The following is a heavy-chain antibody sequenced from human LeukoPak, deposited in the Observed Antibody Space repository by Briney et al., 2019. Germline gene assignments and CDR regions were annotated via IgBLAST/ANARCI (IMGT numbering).Heavy chain of an antibody. CDR2: IYSGGST. V-gene: IGHV3-53*01. J-gene: IGHJ6*02. Sequence: SVIYSGGSTYYADSVKGRFTISRDNSKNTLYLQMNSLRAEDTAVYYCAAQKGFSYYYGMDVWGQGTTVTVSS. CDR3: AAQKGFSYYYGMDV.